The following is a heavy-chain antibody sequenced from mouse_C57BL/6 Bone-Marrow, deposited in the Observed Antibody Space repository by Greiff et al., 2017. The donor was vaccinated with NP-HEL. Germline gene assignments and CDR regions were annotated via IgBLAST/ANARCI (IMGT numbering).Heavy chain of an antibody. V-gene: IGHV1-54*01. Sequence: QVQLQQSGAELVRPGTSVKVSCKASGYAFTNYLIEWVKQRPGQGLEWIGVINPGSGGTNYNEKFKGKATLTADKSSSTAYMQLSSLTSEDSAVYFCAITTERVYAMDYWGQGTSVTVSS. CDR1: GYAFTNYL. CDR2: INPGSGGT. CDR3: AITTERVYAMDY. J-gene: IGHJ4*01. D-gene: IGHD1-1*01.